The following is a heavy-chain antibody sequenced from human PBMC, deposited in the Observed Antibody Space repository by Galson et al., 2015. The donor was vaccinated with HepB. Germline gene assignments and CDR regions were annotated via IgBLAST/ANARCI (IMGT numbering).Heavy chain of an antibody. Sequence: SLRLSCAASGFTFSRHTMSWVRQTPGQGLQWLSYISTNGANIHYADSVKGRFTVARDNTKNTKFLQMNSLKAEDTAVYYGAAVLFGSGAYWTFEMWGQGTLVTVSS. D-gene: IGHD2-15*01. V-gene: IGHV3-48*04. J-gene: IGHJ3*02. CDR3: AAVLFGSGAYWTFEM. CDR2: ISTNGANI. CDR1: GFTFSRHT.